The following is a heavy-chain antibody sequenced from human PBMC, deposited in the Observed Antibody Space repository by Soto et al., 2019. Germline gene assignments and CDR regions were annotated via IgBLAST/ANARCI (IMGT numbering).Heavy chain of an antibody. CDR3: ARLFYDSSGFDS. V-gene: IGHV4-39*01. J-gene: IGHJ4*02. CDR1: GGSISSSSYY. CDR2: IYYSGST. D-gene: IGHD3-22*01. Sequence: SETLSLTCTVSGGSISSSSYYWGWIRQPPGKGLEWIANIYYSGSTYYNPSLKSRVTISVDTSKNQFSLTLNSVTAADTSVYYCARLFYDSSGFDSWGQGTLVTVSS.